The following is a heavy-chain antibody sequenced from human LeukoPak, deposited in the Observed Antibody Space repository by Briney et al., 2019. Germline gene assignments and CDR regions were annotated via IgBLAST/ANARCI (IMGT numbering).Heavy chain of an antibody. D-gene: IGHD2-15*01. Sequence: ASVKVSCKASGGTFSSHVFSWVRQAPGQGLEWMGGIIPIFRTANYAQKFQGRLTITADKSTSTAYMELGSLRSDDTAVYYCASATLRCSGGGCYEMDVWGKGTTVTVSS. V-gene: IGHV1-69*06. CDR2: IIPIFRTA. J-gene: IGHJ6*04. CDR1: GGTFSSHV. CDR3: ASATLRCSGGGCYEMDV.